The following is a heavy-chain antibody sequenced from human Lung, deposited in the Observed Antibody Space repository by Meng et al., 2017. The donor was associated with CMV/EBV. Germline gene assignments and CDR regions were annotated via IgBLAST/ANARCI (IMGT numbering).Heavy chain of an antibody. CDR3: ARDSYSSSYPYSYYLGMDV. CDR1: GGSVSSGSFY. V-gene: IGHV4-61*01. J-gene: IGHJ6*02. Sequence: SXTLSLXCTVSGGSVSSGSFYWSWIRQPPAKGLEWIGYIYYSGSTKYNPSLKSRVTISVDMFKNQFSLKLSSVTAADTAVYYCARDSYSSSYPYSYYLGMDVWXQGTTVTVSS. CDR2: IYYSGST. D-gene: IGHD6-6*01.